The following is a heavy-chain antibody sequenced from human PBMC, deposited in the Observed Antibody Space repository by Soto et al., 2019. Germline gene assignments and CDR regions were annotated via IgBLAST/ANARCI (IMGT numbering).Heavy chain of an antibody. D-gene: IGHD3-3*01. Sequence: SETLSLTCAVFGGSFSGYYWSWIRKPPGKGLKWIGEINHSGSTNYNPSLKSRVTISVDTSKNQFSLKLSSVTAADTAVYYCARGHLYYDFWSGYPPLGMDVWGQGTTVTVSS. CDR3: ARGHLYYDFWSGYPPLGMDV. CDR1: GGSFSGYY. J-gene: IGHJ6*02. V-gene: IGHV4-34*01. CDR2: INHSGST.